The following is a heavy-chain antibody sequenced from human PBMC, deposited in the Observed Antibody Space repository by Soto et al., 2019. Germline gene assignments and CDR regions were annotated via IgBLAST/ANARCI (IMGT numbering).Heavy chain of an antibody. Sequence: GGSLRLSCSASGFTFSSYAMHWVRQAPGKGLEYVSAISSNGGSTYYADSVKGRFTISRDNSKNTLYLQMSSLRAEDTAVYYCVKLVYGDYGGVFDYWGQGTLVTVSS. CDR2: ISSNGGST. V-gene: IGHV3-64D*08. J-gene: IGHJ4*02. CDR1: GFTFSSYA. D-gene: IGHD4-17*01. CDR3: VKLVYGDYGGVFDY.